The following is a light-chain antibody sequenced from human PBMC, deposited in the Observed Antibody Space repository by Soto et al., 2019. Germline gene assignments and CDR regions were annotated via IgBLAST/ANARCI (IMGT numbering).Light chain of an antibody. CDR1: SSDVGDYNY. J-gene: IGLJ1*01. CDR2: EVS. V-gene: IGLV2-8*01. CDR3: SSYAGSNNFV. Sequence: QSALTQIPSASGSPRQSVTISCTGTSSDVGDYNYVSWYQQHPGKAPKLMIYEVSKRPSGVPDRFSGSKSGNTASLTVSGLQAEDEADYYCSSYAGSNNFVFGTGTKLTVL.